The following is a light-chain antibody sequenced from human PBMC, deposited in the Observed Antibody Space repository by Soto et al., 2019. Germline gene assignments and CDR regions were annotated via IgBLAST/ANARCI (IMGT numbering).Light chain of an antibody. Sequence: QSVLTQPASVSGSPGQSITISCTGTSSDVGGYNYVSWYQQHPAKVPKLMIYHVSNRPSGVSDRFSGSKSGNTASPTISGLQAEDEADYYCYSYTTSSTYVFGTGTKVTVL. CDR1: SSDVGGYNY. V-gene: IGLV2-14*01. CDR2: HVS. J-gene: IGLJ1*01. CDR3: YSYTTSSTYV.